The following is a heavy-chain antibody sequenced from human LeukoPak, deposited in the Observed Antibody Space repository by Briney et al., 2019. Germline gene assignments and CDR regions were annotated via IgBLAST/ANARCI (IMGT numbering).Heavy chain of an antibody. J-gene: IGHJ4*02. CDR3: ASWPFLAVAGPRIDY. CDR2: IYYSGST. Sequence: SETLSLTCTVSGGSISSYYWSWIRQPPGKGLEWIGYIYYSGSTNYNPSLKSRVTISVDTSKNQFSLKLSSVTAADTAVYYCASWPFLAVAGPRIDYWGQGTLVTVSS. CDR1: GGSISSYY. D-gene: IGHD6-19*01. V-gene: IGHV4-59*01.